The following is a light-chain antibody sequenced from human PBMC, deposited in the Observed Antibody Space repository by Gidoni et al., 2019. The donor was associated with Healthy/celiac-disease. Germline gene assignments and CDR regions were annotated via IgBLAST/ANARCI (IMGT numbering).Light chain of an antibody. CDR1: QGSSHY. CDR2: AAS. Sequence: IHLTQSPSSLSAAVGDSVTITSLASQGSSHYLAWFQQKPGNSPKSLIYAASSVHSGVTSKFSGSGSGTDFTLTISSLQPEDFASYYCQQYNSYPHTFGGGTKVEIK. V-gene: IGKV1-16*02. CDR3: QQYNSYPHT. J-gene: IGKJ4*01.